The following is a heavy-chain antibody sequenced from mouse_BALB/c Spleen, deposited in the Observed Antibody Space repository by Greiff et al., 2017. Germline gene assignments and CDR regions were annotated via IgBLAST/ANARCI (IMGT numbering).Heavy chain of an antibody. Sequence: VMLVESGPGLVAPSQSLSITCTVSGFSLTSYGVHWVRQPPGKGLEWLGVIWAGGSTNYNSALMSRLSISKDNSKSQVVLKMNSLQTDDTAMYYCARDRAARATWFAYWGQGTLVTVSA. V-gene: IGHV2-9*02. CDR3: ARDRAARATWFAY. CDR2: IWAGGST. J-gene: IGHJ3*01. D-gene: IGHD3-1*01. CDR1: GFSLTSYG.